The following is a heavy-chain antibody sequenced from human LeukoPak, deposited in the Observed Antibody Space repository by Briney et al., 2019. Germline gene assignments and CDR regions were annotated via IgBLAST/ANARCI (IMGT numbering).Heavy chain of an antibody. Sequence: PGGSLRLSCAAPGFTFSSYGMHWVRQAPGKGLEWVAFIRYDGSNKYYADSVKGRFTISRDNSKNTLYLQMNSLRAEDTAVYYCAKVGRLGELSPRYYYYGMDVWGQGTTVTVSS. CDR1: GFTFSSYG. V-gene: IGHV3-30*02. CDR2: IRYDGSNK. J-gene: IGHJ6*02. D-gene: IGHD3-16*02. CDR3: AKVGRLGELSPRYYYYGMDV.